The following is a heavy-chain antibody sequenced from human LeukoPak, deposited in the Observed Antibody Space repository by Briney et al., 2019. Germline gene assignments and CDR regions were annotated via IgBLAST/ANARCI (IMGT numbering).Heavy chain of an antibody. CDR3: AREAAYYFDY. CDR1: GFTFSSYE. D-gene: IGHD6-25*01. CDR2: ISSSGDTI. V-gene: IGHV3-48*03. Sequence: GGSLRLSCAASGFTFSSYEMHWVRQAPGKGLEWVSYISSSGDTIYYAGFVKGRFTISRDNAKNSLYLQMNSLRAEDTAVYYCAREAAYYFDYWGQGTLVTVSS. J-gene: IGHJ4*02.